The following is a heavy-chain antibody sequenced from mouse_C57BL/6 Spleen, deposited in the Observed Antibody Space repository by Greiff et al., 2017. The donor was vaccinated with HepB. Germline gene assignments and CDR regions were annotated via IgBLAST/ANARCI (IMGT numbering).Heavy chain of an antibody. CDR1: GYTFTSYW. V-gene: IGHV1-50*01. Sequence: QVQLQQPGAELVKPGASVKLSCKASGYTFTSYWMQWVKQRPGQGLEWIGEIDPSDSYTNYNQKFKGKATLTVDTSSSTSYMQLSSLTSEDSAVYYCARKGLYYGSSWNYAMDYWGQGTSVTVSS. J-gene: IGHJ4*01. CDR2: IDPSDSYT. D-gene: IGHD1-1*01. CDR3: ARKGLYYGSSWNYAMDY.